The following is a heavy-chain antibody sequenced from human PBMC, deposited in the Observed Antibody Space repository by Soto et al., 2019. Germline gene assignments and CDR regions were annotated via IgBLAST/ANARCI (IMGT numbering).Heavy chain of an antibody. CDR3: SKEKRDY. J-gene: IGHJ4*02. Sequence: PGGSLRLSCAASGFTFDDYAMHWVRQAPGKGLEWVSGISWNSGSIGYADSVKGRFTISRDNAKNSLYLQMNSLSAEDTALYYCSKEKRDYWGQGTLVTGPS. CDR1: GFTFDDYA. CDR2: ISWNSGSI. V-gene: IGHV3-9*01.